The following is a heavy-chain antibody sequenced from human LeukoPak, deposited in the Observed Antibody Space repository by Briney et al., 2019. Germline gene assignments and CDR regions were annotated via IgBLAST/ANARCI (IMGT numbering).Heavy chain of an antibody. CDR1: GFTVSSSY. V-gene: IGHV3-53*01. CDR2: FYSGGTT. D-gene: IGHD4-17*01. J-gene: IGHJ4*02. CDR3: ARTSTVLKPFDY. Sequence: GGSLRLSCAASGFTVSSSYMSWVRQAPGKGLEWVSVFYSGGTTYYADSVKGRFTISRDSSKNTLYLQMNNLRADDTAMYFCARTSTVLKPFDYWGQGTLVTVSS.